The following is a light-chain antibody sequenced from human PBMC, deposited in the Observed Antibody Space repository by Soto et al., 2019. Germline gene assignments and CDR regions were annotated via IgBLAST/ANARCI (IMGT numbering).Light chain of an antibody. CDR1: QGISNW. J-gene: IGKJ2*01. CDR2: AAS. Sequence: DIPMTQSPSSVSASLGDRVTITCRASQGISNWLAWYQQKPGKAPELLIYAASSLQSGVPSRFSGSGAGTYFTLTIRNLQPEDFATYYCQQDSGFPYTFGHGTKLEIK. CDR3: QQDSGFPYT. V-gene: IGKV1-12*01.